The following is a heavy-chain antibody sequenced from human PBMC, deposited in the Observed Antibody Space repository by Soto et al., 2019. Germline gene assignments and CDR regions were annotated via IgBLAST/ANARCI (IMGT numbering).Heavy chain of an antibody. J-gene: IGHJ5*02. V-gene: IGHV3-74*01. CDR2: INSDGSST. D-gene: IGHD4-17*01. CDR1: GFTFSSYW. CDR3: ARANYGDLLENWFDA. Sequence: EVQLVESGGGLVQPGGSLRLSCAASGFTFSSYWMHWVRQAPGKGLVWVSRINSDGSSTSYADSVKGRFTISRDNAKNTLYLQMHSVRAEDTAVYYCARANYGDLLENWFDAWGQGTLVTVSS.